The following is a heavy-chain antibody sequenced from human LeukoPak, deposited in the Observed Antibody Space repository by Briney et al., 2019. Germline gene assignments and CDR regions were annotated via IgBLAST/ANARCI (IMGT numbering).Heavy chain of an antibody. Sequence: SETLSLTCAVSGGSISSGGYSWSWIRQPPGKGLEWIVYIYHSGSTYYNPSLKSRVTISVDRSKNQFSLKLSSVTAADTAVYYCARAGYYDSSGYYRIFDYWGQGTLVTVSS. V-gene: IGHV4-30-2*01. CDR3: ARAGYYDSSGYYRIFDY. CDR1: GGSISSGGYS. J-gene: IGHJ4*02. D-gene: IGHD3-22*01. CDR2: IYHSGST.